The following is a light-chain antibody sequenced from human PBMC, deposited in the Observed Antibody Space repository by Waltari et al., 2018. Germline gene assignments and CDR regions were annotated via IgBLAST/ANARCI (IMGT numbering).Light chain of an antibody. Sequence: SYELTQPPSVSVSPGQTARIPCSANALPNAYAYWYQQKPGQAPVLVIYKDSERPSGIPERFSGSSSGTTVTLTISGVQAEDEADYYCQSADSSGTYEVFGGGTKLTVL. V-gene: IGLV3-25*03. CDR3: QSADSSGTYEV. CDR2: KDS. J-gene: IGLJ3*02. CDR1: ALPNAY.